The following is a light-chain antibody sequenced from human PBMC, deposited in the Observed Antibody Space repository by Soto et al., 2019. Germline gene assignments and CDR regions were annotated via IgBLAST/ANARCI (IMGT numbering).Light chain of an antibody. J-gene: IGKJ1*01. CDR1: QSVDTY. CDR2: DAS. Sequence: EIVLTQSPATLSLSPGERATLSCRASQSVDTYLAWYQHRPGQAPRLLIYDASNRATGISARFSGSGFGTDFTLTISRLEPGDFAVYYCQQYGSSPTFGQGTKVDIK. V-gene: IGKV3-20*01. CDR3: QQYGSSPT.